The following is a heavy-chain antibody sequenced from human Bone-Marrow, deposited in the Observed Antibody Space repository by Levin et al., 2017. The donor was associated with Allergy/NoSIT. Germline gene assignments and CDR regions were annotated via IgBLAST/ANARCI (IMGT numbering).Heavy chain of an antibody. Sequence: GESLKISCSASGFNFSSYWMHWVRQAPGKGLVWVSRINRDGSSTSYADSVKGRFTISRDNAKNTRYLHMNSLRAEDTSVYYCARDRVTTNWYFDLWSRGTLVTVSS. V-gene: IGHV3-74*01. CDR3: ARDRVTTNWYFDL. CDR1: GFNFSSYW. CDR2: INRDGSST. D-gene: IGHD4-17*01. J-gene: IGHJ2*01.